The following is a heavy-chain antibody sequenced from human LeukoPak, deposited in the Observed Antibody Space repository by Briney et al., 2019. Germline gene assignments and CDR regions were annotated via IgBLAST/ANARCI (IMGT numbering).Heavy chain of an antibody. CDR2: ISAYNGNT. CDR1: GYTFTSYG. J-gene: IGHJ4*02. V-gene: IGHV1-18*01. D-gene: IGHD2-2*02. CDR3: ARDGGYCSSTSCYKSFDY. Sequence: ASVKVSCKASGYTFTSYGISWVRQAPGQGLEWMGWISAYNGNTNYAQKLQGRVTMTTDTSTSTAYMELRSLRSDDTAVYYCARDGGYCSSTSCYKSFDYWGQGTLVTVSS.